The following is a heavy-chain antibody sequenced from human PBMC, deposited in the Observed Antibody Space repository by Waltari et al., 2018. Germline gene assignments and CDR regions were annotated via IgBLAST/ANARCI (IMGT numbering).Heavy chain of an antibody. CDR1: GFTLSRFW. V-gene: IGHV3-7*01. Sequence: EAQLVQSGGGLVQPGGSLTRSCAASGFTLSRFWMTWIRQAPGQGLQWVAHIGPDGSDKYYVDSVKGRFTISRDNAENSLLLQMSSLRVEDTALYYCVGWNDPINSWGQGTLVAVSS. CDR2: IGPDGSDK. J-gene: IGHJ4*02. CDR3: VGWNDPINS. D-gene: IGHD1-1*01.